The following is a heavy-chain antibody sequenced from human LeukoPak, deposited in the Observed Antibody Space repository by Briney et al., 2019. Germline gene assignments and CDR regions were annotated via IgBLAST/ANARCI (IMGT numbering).Heavy chain of an antibody. D-gene: IGHD5-18*01. V-gene: IGHV1-2*02. CDR1: GYTFTAYY. Sequence: ASVKVSCKASGYTFTAYYIHWVRQAPGQGLEWMGWINANSGGTNYAQNFQGRVTMTRDTSISIAYMELSRLRSDDTAVYYCARIISYGGSDGLDLWGQGTMVTVSS. J-gene: IGHJ3*01. CDR2: INANSGGT. CDR3: ARIISYGGSDGLDL.